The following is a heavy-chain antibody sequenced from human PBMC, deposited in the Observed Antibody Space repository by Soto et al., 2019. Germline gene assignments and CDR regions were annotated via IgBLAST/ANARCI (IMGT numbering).Heavy chain of an antibody. CDR2: ISWNSGSI. CDR3: AKGLTTVTIPYFDY. J-gene: IGHJ4*02. V-gene: IGHV3-9*01. CDR1: GFTFDDYA. Sequence: EVQLVESGGGLVQPGRSLRLSCAASGFTFDDYAMHWVRQAPGKGLEWVSGISWNSGSIGYADSVKGRFTISRDNAKNSLYLQMNSLRAEDTALYYCAKGLTTVTIPYFDYWVQGTLVTVSS. D-gene: IGHD4-17*01.